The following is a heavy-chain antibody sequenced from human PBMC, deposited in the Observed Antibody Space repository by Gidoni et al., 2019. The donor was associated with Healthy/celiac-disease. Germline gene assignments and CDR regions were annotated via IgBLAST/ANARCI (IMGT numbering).Heavy chain of an antibody. V-gene: IGHV4-31*03. CDR2: IYYSGST. CDR1: GASLSRGGYY. Sequence: QVQLQESGPGLVKPSQTLSPTCTVSGASLSRGGYYWSWIRQHPGKGLEWIGYIYYSGSTYYNPSLKSRVTISVDTSKNQFSLKLSSVTAADTAVYYCARARAGIVVVIHDAFDIWGQGTMVTVSS. CDR3: ARARAGIVVVIHDAFDI. D-gene: IGHD3-22*01. J-gene: IGHJ3*02.